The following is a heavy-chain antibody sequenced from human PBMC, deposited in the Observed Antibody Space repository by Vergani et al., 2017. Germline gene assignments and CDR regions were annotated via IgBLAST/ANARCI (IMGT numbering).Heavy chain of an antibody. D-gene: IGHD3-3*01. CDR2: ISGSGGST. V-gene: IGHV3-23*01. CDR3: AKEFNVLRFLGRPEPYYYYMDV. Sequence: EVQLLESGGGLVQPGGSLRLSCAAFGFTFSSYAMSWVRPAPGKGLEWVSAISGSGGSTYYADSVKGRFTISRDNSKNTLYLQMNSMRAEETAVYYCAKEFNVLRFLGRPEPYYYYMDVWGKGTTVTVSS. CDR1: GFTFSSYA. J-gene: IGHJ6*03.